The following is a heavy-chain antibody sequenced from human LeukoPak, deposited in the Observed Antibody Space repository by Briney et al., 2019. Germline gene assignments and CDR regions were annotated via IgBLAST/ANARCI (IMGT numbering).Heavy chain of an antibody. Sequence: PGGSLRLSCAASGFTFSSYWMHWVRQAPGKGLVWVSRINSDGSSTSYADSVKGRFTISRDNAKNTLYLQMNSLRAEDTAVYYCARGGPLRRDTAMGFPYYYYGMDVWGQGTTVTVSS. V-gene: IGHV3-74*01. CDR3: ARGGPLRRDTAMGFPYYYYGMDV. CDR1: GFTFSSYW. CDR2: INSDGSST. J-gene: IGHJ6*02. D-gene: IGHD5-18*01.